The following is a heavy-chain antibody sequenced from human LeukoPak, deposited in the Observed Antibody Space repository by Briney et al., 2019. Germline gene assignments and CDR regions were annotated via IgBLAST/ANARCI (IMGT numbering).Heavy chain of an antibody. CDR1: GFTFDDYA. Sequence: GGSLRLSCAASGFTFDDYAMHWVRQAPGKGLEWVSGISWNSGSIGYADSVKGRFTISRDNAKNSLYLQMNSLRAEDTALYYCAKADYYDSSGYYFHFDYWGQGTLVTVSS. CDR3: AKADYYDSSGYYFHFDY. D-gene: IGHD3-22*01. V-gene: IGHV3-9*01. J-gene: IGHJ4*02. CDR2: ISWNSGSI.